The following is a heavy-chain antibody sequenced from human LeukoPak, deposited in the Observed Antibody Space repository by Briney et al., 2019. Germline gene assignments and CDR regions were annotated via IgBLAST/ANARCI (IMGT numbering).Heavy chain of an antibody. V-gene: IGHV1-8*01. Sequence: ASVKVSCKASGYTFTSYDINSVRQATGQGLEWMGWMNPNSGNTGYAQKFQGRVTMTRNTSISTAYMELSSLRSEDTAVYYCARGQRPPLLAYYYDSSGSNWFDPWGQGTLVTVSS. D-gene: IGHD3-22*01. CDR2: MNPNSGNT. J-gene: IGHJ5*02. CDR3: ARGQRPPLLAYYYDSSGSNWFDP. CDR1: GYTFTSYD.